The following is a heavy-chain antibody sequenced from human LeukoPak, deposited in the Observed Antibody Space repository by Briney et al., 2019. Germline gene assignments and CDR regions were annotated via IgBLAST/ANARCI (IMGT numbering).Heavy chain of an antibody. J-gene: IGHJ4*02. CDR2: ISAYNGNT. V-gene: IGHV1-18*01. CDR3: ARDYCSGGSCYFQSFDY. CDR1: GYTFTSYG. D-gene: IGHD2-15*01. Sequence: GASVKVSCKASGYTFTSYGISWVRQAPGQGLEWMGWISAYNGNTNYAQKLQGRVTMTTDTSTSTAYMELRSLRSDDTAVCYCARDYCSGGSCYFQSFDYWGQGTLVTVSS.